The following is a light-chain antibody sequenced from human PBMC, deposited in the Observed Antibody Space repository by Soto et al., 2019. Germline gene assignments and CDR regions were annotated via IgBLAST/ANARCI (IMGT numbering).Light chain of an antibody. CDR1: QSVNSRY. CDR2: GAS. V-gene: IGKV3-20*01. J-gene: IGKJ1*01. Sequence: EIVLTQSPDTLSLSPGERATLSCRASQSVNSRYLAWYQQKPGQAPRLLIYGASSRATGIPDRFSGSGSGTDFTLTISRLEPEDFAVYFCHQFGSSPQTFGHGTKVDIK. CDR3: HQFGSSPQT.